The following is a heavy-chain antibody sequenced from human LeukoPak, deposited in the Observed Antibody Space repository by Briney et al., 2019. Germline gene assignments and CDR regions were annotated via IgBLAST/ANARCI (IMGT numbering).Heavy chain of an antibody. Sequence: GASVKVSCKASGGTFSSYAISWVRQAPGQGLEWMGRIIPILGIANYAQKFQGRVTITADKSTSTAYMELSSLRSEDTAVYYCAGGLAVVVVPAAPTSYYYGMDVWGQGTTVTVSS. CDR3: AGGLAVVVVPAAPTSYYYGMDV. D-gene: IGHD2-2*01. CDR2: IIPILGIA. V-gene: IGHV1-69*04. CDR1: GGTFSSYA. J-gene: IGHJ6*02.